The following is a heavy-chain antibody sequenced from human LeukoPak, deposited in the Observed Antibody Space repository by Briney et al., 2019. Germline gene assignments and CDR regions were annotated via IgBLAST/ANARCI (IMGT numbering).Heavy chain of an antibody. CDR2: IIPIFGTA. Sequence: SVKVSCKASGGTFISYAISWVRQAPGQGLEWMGGIIPIFGTANYAQKFQGRVTITADESTSTAYMELSSLRSEDTAVYYCARGREDYYDSSGYLVWFDPWGQGTLVTVSS. CDR1: GGTFISYA. CDR3: ARGREDYYDSSGYLVWFDP. V-gene: IGHV1-69*13. D-gene: IGHD3-22*01. J-gene: IGHJ5*02.